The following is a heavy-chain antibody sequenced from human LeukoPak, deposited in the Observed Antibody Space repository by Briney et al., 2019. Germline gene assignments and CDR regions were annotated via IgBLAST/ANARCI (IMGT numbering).Heavy chain of an antibody. CDR2: ISGYNGNT. CDR1: GYTFTSYR. J-gene: IGHJ5*02. Sequence: GASVKVSCKASGYTFTSYRIIWVRQAPGQGLELMGWISGYNGNTNYAQKLQGRVTMTTDTSTSTASMELRSLTSDDTAVYYCARLELDPRSWFDPWGQGTLVFVSS. D-gene: IGHD1-1*01. CDR3: ARLELDPRSWFDP. V-gene: IGHV1-18*01.